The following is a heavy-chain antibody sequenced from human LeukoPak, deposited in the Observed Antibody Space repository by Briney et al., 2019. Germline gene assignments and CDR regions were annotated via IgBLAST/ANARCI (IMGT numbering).Heavy chain of an antibody. CDR2: INHSGST. J-gene: IGHJ4*02. CDR3: ARKASIRGGFH. V-gene: IGHV4-39*07. D-gene: IGHD2-2*01. CDR1: GGSINSSSYY. Sequence: SETLSLTCTVSGGSINSSSYYWGWIRQPPGKGLEWIGEINHSGSTNYNPSLKSRITISVDTSKNQFSLKVISVTAADTAVYYCARKASIRGGFHWGQGTLVTVSS.